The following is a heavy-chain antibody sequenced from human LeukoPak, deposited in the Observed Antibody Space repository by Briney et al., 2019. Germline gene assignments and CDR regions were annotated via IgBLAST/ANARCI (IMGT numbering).Heavy chain of an antibody. CDR1: GYTFSSYG. V-gene: IGHV1-18*01. CDR3: ARDVSPGWQQPADY. J-gene: IGHJ4*02. CDR2: ISAYTGNT. D-gene: IGHD6-13*01. Sequence: ASVKVSCKPSGYTFSSYGISWVRQAPGQGLEWMGWISAYTGNTNYAQKFQGRVTMTTDTSTSTAYMELRSLRSDDTAVYYCARDVSPGWQQPADYWGQGTLVTVSS.